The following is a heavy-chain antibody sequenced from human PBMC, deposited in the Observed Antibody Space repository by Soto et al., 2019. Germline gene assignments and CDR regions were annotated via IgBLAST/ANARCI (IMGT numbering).Heavy chain of an antibody. Sequence: WTWLRPSPGKGLEWIGYIYYSGSTDYNPSLRGRLAISIDTSKNQFSLRLNSMTAADTAVYYCAGRDCSGTNCYYLDYYYMDVWGKGTTVTVSS. CDR3: AGRDCSGTNCYYLDYYYMDV. D-gene: IGHD2-2*01. CDR2: IYYSGST. V-gene: IGHV4-59*08. J-gene: IGHJ6*03.